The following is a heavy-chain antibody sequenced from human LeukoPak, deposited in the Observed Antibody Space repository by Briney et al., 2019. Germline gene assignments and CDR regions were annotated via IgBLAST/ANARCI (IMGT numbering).Heavy chain of an antibody. Sequence: GGSLRLSCAASGFTFSSYAMSWVRQAPGKGLEWVSAISGSGGSTYHADSVKGRFTISRDNSKNTPYLQMNSLRAEDTAVYYCAKFTYYDFWSGYPDRGHYFDYWGQGTLVTVSS. CDR1: GFTFSSYA. CDR2: ISGSGGST. D-gene: IGHD3-3*01. CDR3: AKFTYYDFWSGYPDRGHYFDY. V-gene: IGHV3-23*01. J-gene: IGHJ4*02.